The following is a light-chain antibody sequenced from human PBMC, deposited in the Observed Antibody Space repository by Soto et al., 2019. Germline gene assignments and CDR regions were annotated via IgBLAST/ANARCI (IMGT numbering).Light chain of an antibody. CDR3: SSYTASSTLYV. CDR1: SSDVGNYNY. J-gene: IGLJ1*01. V-gene: IGLV2-14*01. CDR2: QVS. Sequence: QSVLTQPASVSGSAGQSITISCTGTSSDVGNYNYVSWYQPHPGKAPQLMIFQVSNRASGVSNRFSGSKSGDTASLTISGLQAENEADYYCSSYTASSTLYVFGTGTKVTVL.